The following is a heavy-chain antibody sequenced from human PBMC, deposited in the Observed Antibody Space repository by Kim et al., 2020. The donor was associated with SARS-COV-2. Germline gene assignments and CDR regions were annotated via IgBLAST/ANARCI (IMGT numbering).Heavy chain of an antibody. D-gene: IGHD1-1*01. CDR2: INNIGNSA. J-gene: IGHJ4*02. CDR3: VRVNQKYDVDF. V-gene: IGHV3-74*01. Sequence: GGSLTLSCSASGFIFSTYWMHWVRQRPGKGLEWVSRINNIGNSASYTDSVRGRFTISRDNAKNTVCLQMNSLIAEDTAVYYCVRVNQKYDVDFWGQGTRVPVSS. CDR1: GFIFSTYW.